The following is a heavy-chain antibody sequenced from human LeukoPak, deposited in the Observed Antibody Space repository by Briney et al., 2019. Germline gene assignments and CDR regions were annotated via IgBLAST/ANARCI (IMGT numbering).Heavy chain of an antibody. Sequence: GGSLSLSCTVPGFTVSSNSMSWVPQAPGKGRGWVSAITIYYGDSVKGRLNISRDNSKNTMYLQMNSLRAEDTAVYYCAKAFRGLREYYYYMDVWGKGTTATVSS. CDR2: ITI. CDR3: AKAFRGLREYYYYMDV. D-gene: IGHD3-16*01. J-gene: IGHJ6*03. CDR1: GFTVSSNS. V-gene: IGHV3-53*01.